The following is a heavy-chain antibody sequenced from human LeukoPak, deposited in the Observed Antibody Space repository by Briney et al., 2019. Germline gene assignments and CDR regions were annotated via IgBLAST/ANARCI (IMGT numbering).Heavy chain of an antibody. J-gene: IGHJ4*02. D-gene: IGHD3-16*01. CDR3: ARMTHTLGATYSHFDY. CDR1: GYPFTNFY. CDR2: THPVSGDT. V-gene: IGHV1-2*02. Sequence: ASVKVSCKASGYPFTNFYVHWVRLAPGQGLEWLGWTHPVSGDTIYAQKFQGRVTMTRDTSISTAYMGLTSLTSDDTAVYYCARMTHTLGATYSHFDYWGQGTLVTVSS.